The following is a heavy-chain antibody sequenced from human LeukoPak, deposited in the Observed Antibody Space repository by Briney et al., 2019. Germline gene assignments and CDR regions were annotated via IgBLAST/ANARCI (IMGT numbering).Heavy chain of an antibody. D-gene: IGHD6-13*01. Sequence: HAGGSLRLSCAASGFTFSSYAMSWVRQAPGKGLEWVSAISGSGGSTYYADSVKGRFTISSDNSKNTLYLQMNSLRAEDTAVYYCAKWTPRNIAAAGVDPWGQGTLVTVSS. J-gene: IGHJ5*02. V-gene: IGHV3-23*01. CDR1: GFTFSSYA. CDR2: ISGSGGST. CDR3: AKWTPRNIAAAGVDP.